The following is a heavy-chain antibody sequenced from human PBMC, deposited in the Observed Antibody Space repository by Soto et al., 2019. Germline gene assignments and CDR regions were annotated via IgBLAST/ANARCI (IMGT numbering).Heavy chain of an antibody. V-gene: IGHV3-21*01. J-gene: IGHJ5*02. CDR1: GFTFSSYS. Sequence: GGSLRLSCAASGFTFSSYSMNWVRQAPGKGLEWVSSISSSSSYIYYADSVKGRFTISRDNAKNSLYLQMNSLRAEDTAVYYCARAPDIVVVPAAINNWFDPWGQGTLVTVSS. CDR3: ARAPDIVVVPAAINNWFDP. D-gene: IGHD2-2*01. CDR2: ISSSSSYI.